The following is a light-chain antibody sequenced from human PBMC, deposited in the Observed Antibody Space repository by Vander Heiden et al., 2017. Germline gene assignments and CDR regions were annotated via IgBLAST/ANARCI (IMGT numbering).Light chain of an antibody. CDR2: DNT. CDR3: GTWDSSLSVSVV. J-gene: IGLJ2*01. CDR1: SSNIGKNY. V-gene: IGLV1-51*01. Sequence: QSVLTPPPSVSAAPGQKVTISCSGSSSNIGKNYVSWYQQLPGTAPKRLIYDNTKRPTGIPDRCSGSKSGTSATLGITGLLPGDEAEYYCGTWDSSLSVSVVFGGGTKLTVL.